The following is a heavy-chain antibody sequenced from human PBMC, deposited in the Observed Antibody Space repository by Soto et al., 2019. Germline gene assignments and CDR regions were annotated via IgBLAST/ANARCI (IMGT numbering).Heavy chain of an antibody. J-gene: IGHJ4*02. V-gene: IGHV4-59*11. CDR3: ARSDGRY. CDR1: GDSIGTRY. Sequence: PSETLSLTCTISGDSIGTRYWSWIRQPPGKGLEWIGYIYYTGSTKYNPSLQSRVTMSVDTSKNQFSLKLSSVTAADTAVYYCARSDGRYWGQGTLVTVSS. CDR2: IYYTGST.